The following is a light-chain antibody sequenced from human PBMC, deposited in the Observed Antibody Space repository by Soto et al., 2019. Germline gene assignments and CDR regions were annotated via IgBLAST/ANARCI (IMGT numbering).Light chain of an antibody. CDR3: GTWDSSLSAVYL. CDR2: DNN. CDR1: SSNIGNNY. Sequence: QSVLTQPPSGSAAPGQKVTISCSGSSSNIGNNYVSWYQQLPGTAPKLLIYDNNKRPSGIPDRFSGSKSGTSATLGITGLQTGDEADYYCGTWDSSLSAVYLFXTGTKVTVL. J-gene: IGLJ1*01. V-gene: IGLV1-51*01.